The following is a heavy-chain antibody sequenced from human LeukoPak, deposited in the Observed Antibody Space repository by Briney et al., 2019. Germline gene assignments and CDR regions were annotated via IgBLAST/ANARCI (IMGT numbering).Heavy chain of an antibody. CDR1: GGTFSSYA. D-gene: IGHD4-23*01. CDR2: IIPIFGTA. V-gene: IGHV1-69*01. CDR3: ARSEVTPYYYYGMDV. Sequence: ASVKVSCKASGGTFSSYAISWVRQAPGHGLEWMGGIIPIFGTANYAQKFQGRVTITADESTSTAYMELSSLRSEDTAVYYCARSEVTPYYYYGMDVWGQGTTVTVSS. J-gene: IGHJ6*02.